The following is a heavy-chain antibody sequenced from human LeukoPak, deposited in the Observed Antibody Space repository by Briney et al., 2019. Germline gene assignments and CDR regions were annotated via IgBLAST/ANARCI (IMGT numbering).Heavy chain of an antibody. V-gene: IGHV1-24*01. CDR1: GYTLTEVS. J-gene: IGHJ3*02. CDR3: ATDLDYYDILTGYTSHAFDI. CDR2: FDPADGEP. Sequence: GASVKVSCKISGYTLTEVSMHWVRQAPGKGLEWMGGFDPADGEPIYAQKFQGRVTMTEDTSTDTAYMELSSLRSEDTAVYYCATDLDYYDILTGYTSHAFDIWGQGTMVTVSS. D-gene: IGHD3-9*01.